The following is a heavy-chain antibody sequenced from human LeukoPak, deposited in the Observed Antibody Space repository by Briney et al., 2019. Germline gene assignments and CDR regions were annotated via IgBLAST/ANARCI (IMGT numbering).Heavy chain of an antibody. V-gene: IGHV3-11*01. CDR3: AREGATMIVVSTPYYYYGMDV. CDR1: GFTFSDYY. D-gene: IGHD3-22*01. Sequence: PGGSLRLSCAASGFTFSDYYMSWIRLAPGKGLEWVSYISSSGSTIYYADSVKGRFTISRDNAKSSLYLQMNSLRAEDTAVYYCAREGATMIVVSTPYYYYGMDVWGQGPTVTVSS. CDR2: ISSSGSTI. J-gene: IGHJ6*02.